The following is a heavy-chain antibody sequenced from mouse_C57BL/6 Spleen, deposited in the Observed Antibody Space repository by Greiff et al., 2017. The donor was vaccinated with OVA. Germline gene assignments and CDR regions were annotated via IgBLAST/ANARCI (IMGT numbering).Heavy chain of an antibody. J-gene: IGHJ4*01. CDR1: GYTFTSHW. D-gene: IGHD2-3*01. CDR3: ARWLLPYAMDY. CDR2: IDPSDSYT. V-gene: IGHV1-69*01. Sequence: QVQLQQPGAELVMPGASVKLSCKASGYTFTSHWMHWVKQRPGQGLEWIGEIDPSDSYTNYNQKFKGKSTLTVDKSSSTAYMQLSSLTSEDSAVYYCARWLLPYAMDYWGQGTSVTVSS.